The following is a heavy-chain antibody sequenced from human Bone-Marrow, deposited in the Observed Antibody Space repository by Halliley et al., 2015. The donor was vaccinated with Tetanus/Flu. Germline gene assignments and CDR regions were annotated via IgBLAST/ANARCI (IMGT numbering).Heavy chain of an antibody. Sequence: SWISYADPVKGRFTISRDTARNTLYLQMDSRRAEDPAVYCCARRVAVAGTTNWCFDLWGRGTLVTVSS. CDR2: SWI. CDR3: ARRVAVAGTTNWCFDL. V-gene: IGHV3-74*01. D-gene: IGHD6-19*01. J-gene: IGHJ2*01.